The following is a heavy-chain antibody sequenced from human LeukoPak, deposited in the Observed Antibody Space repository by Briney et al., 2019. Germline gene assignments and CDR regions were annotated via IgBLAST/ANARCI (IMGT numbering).Heavy chain of an antibody. V-gene: IGHV3-53*01. CDR1: GFTVSSNY. CDR3: AAESKQLVDYYYGMDV. D-gene: IGHD6-6*01. J-gene: IGHJ6*02. Sequence: GGSLRLSCAASGFTVSSNYMSWVRQAPGKGLEWVSVIYSGGSTYYADSVKGRFTISRDNSKNTLYLQMNSLRAEDTAVYYCAAESKQLVDYYYGMDVWGQGTTVTVSS. CDR2: IYSGGST.